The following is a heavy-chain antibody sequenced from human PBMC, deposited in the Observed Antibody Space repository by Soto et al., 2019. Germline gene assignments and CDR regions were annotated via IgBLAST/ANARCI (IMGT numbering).Heavy chain of an antibody. J-gene: IGHJ5*02. Sequence: SVKVSCKASGGTFSSYAISWVRQAPGQGLEWMGGIIPIFGTANYAQKFQGRVTITADKSTSTAYMELSSLRSEDTAVYYCASSYSSSWYWFDPWGQGTLVTVSS. CDR1: GGTFSSYA. D-gene: IGHD6-13*01. CDR2: IIPIFGTA. V-gene: IGHV1-69*06. CDR3: ASSYSSSWYWFDP.